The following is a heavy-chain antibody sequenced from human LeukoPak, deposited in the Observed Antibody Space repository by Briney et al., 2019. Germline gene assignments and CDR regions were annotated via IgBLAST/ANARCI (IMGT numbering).Heavy chain of an antibody. CDR2: IYYSGST. Sequence: SETLSLTCTVSGGSISSYYWSWIRQPPRKGLEWIGYIYYSGSTNYNPSLKSRVTISVDTSKNQFSLKLSSVTAADAAVYYCARDLYGDYYFDYWGQGTLVTVSS. D-gene: IGHD4-17*01. CDR1: GGSISSYY. J-gene: IGHJ4*02. CDR3: ARDLYGDYYFDY. V-gene: IGHV4-59*01.